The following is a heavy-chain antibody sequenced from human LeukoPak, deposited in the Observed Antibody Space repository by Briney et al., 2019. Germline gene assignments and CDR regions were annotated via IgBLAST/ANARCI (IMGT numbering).Heavy chain of an antibody. D-gene: IGHD3-22*01. V-gene: IGHV1-2*02. CDR1: GYTFTGYY. J-gene: IGHJ1*01. Sequence: GASVKVSFKASGYTFTGYYMHWVRQAPGQGLEWMGWINLNSGGTNYAQKFQGRVTMTRDTSISTAYMELSRLRSDDTAVYYCARGGSSGYYYFPYWGQGTLVTVSS. CDR2: INLNSGGT. CDR3: ARGGSSGYYYFPY.